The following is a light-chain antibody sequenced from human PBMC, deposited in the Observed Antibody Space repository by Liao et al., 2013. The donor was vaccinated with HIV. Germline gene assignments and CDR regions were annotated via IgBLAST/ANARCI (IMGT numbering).Light chain of an antibody. CDR1: TLGEKY. CDR3: QAWHSNTVYV. CDR2: ENI. Sequence: SYALTQTPSVSVSPGQTASITCSGHTLGEKYVCWYQQRPGQSPVLVIYENIKRPSGIPERFSGSNSGNTATLTISGTQAMDEADYYCQAWHSNTVYVFGTGTKVTVL. V-gene: IGLV3-1*01. J-gene: IGLJ1*01.